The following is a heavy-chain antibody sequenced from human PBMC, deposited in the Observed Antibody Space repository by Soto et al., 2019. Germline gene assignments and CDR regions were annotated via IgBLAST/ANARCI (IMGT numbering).Heavy chain of an antibody. Sequence: PGGSLRLSCAPCGLTFSSYGMQWVREAPGKGLDWGAVMSYDGSDKYYADSVKGPFTISRDNSKNPLYLEMNSLRAEDAAVYYCAKGGRQWLVTSDFNYWGQGA. CDR1: GLTFSSYG. CDR2: MSYDGSDK. J-gene: IGHJ4*02. V-gene: IGHV3-30*18. CDR3: AKGGRQWLVTSDFNY. D-gene: IGHD6-19*01.